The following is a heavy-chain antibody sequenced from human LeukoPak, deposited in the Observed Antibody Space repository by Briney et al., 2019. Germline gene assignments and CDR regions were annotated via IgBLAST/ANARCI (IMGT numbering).Heavy chain of an antibody. V-gene: IGHV1-46*01. CDR3: AKDPRAKRWLQYGGFDY. D-gene: IGHD5-24*01. J-gene: IGHJ4*02. Sequence: ASVKVSCKASGYTFTSYYMHWVRQAPGQGLEWMGIINPSGGSTSYAQKFQGRVTMTRDMSTSTVYMELSSLRSEDTAVYYCAKDPRAKRWLQYGGFDYWGQGTLVTVSS. CDR1: GYTFTSYY. CDR2: INPSGGST.